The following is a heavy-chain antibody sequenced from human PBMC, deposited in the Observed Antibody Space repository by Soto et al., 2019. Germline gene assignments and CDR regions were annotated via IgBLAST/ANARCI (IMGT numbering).Heavy chain of an antibody. D-gene: IGHD4-4*01. CDR2: IIPIFGTA. J-gene: IGHJ6*02. V-gene: IGHV1-69*12. Sequence: QVQLVQSGAEVKQPGSSVTVSCKASGGTFSSYAISWVRQAPGQGLEWMGGIIPIFGTANYAQKFQGRVTITADESTSTAYMELSSLRSEDTAVYYCASVRTTVTTSYYYSGMDVWGQGTTVTGSS. CDR1: GGTFSSYA. CDR3: ASVRTTVTTSYYYSGMDV.